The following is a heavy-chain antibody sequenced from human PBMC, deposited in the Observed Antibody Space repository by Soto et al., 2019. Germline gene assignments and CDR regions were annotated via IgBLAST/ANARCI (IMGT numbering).Heavy chain of an antibody. CDR3: AREGDPIVYDYYLDV. D-gene: IGHD2-15*01. CDR2: ISAYNGNT. CDR1: GYTFTSYG. Sequence: QVQLVQSGAEVKKPGASVKVSCKASGYTFTSYGISWVRQATGQGLERMGWISAYNGNTNYAQTLQGRVTITTDTSTSTAYMEMSSLRSDDTAVYYCAREGDPIVYDYYLDVWGKGTTVTVSS. V-gene: IGHV1-18*01. J-gene: IGHJ6*03.